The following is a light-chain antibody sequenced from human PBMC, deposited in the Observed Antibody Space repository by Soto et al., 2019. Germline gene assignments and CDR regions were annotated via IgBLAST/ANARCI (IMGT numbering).Light chain of an antibody. CDR2: EVT. V-gene: IGLV2-14*01. Sequence: QAVVTQPASVSGSPGQSISISCTGTSSDVAAYDRVSWYQHHPGKAPKLLIYEVTNRPSGVSTRFSGSKSANTASLSISGLQPEDEASYYCASYTRVDSWVFGVGTQLTVL. CDR3: ASYTRVDSWV. CDR1: SSDVAAYDR. J-gene: IGLJ3*02.